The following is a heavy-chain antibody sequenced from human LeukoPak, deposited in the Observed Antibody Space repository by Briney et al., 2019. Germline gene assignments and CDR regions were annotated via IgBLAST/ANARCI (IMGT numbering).Heavy chain of an antibody. D-gene: IGHD2-15*01. CDR2: ISAYNGNT. J-gene: IGHJ5*02. CDR1: GYTFTSYG. V-gene: IGHV1-18*01. Sequence: ASVKVSCKASGYTFTSYGISWVRQAPGQGLEWMGWISAYNGNTNYAQKLQGRITMTTDTSTSTDYMELRSLRSDDTAVYYCARDRYCSGGSCPNWFDPWGQGTLVTVSS. CDR3: ARDRYCSGGSCPNWFDP.